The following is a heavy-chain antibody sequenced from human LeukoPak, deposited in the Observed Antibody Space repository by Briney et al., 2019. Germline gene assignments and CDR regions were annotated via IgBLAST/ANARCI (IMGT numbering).Heavy chain of an antibody. J-gene: IGHJ3*02. CDR3: ARVRWELLLVAFDI. V-gene: IGHV3-30*02. Sequence: GGSLRLSCAASGFTFSSYGMHWVRQAPGKGLEWVAFIRYDGSNKYYADSVKGRFTISRDNSKNTLYLQMNSLRGEDTGVYYCARVRWELLLVAFDIWGQGTMATVSS. D-gene: IGHD1-26*01. CDR2: IRYDGSNK. CDR1: GFTFSSYG.